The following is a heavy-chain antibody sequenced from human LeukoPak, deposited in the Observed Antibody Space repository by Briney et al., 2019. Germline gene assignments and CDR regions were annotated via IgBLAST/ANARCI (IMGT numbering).Heavy chain of an antibody. V-gene: IGHV5-51*01. J-gene: IGHJ4*02. Sequence: GESLKISCKGSGYSFTNFWIGWVRQMPGKGLEWMGIIYPGDSETKYSPSFQGQVTISVDKSITTAYLQWSSLKASDSAMYYCANFYGDKDSDFAYWGQGTPVTVSS. CDR3: ANFYGDKDSDFAY. D-gene: IGHD4-23*01. CDR2: IYPGDSET. CDR1: GYSFTNFW.